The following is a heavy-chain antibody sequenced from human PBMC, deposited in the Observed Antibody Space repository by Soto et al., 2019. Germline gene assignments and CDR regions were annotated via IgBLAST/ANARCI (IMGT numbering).Heavy chain of an antibody. Sequence: GGSLRLSCTASGFTFGDYAMSWFRQAPGKGLEWVGFIRSKAYGGTTEYAASVKGRFTISRDDSKSIAYLQMNSLKTEDTAVYYCTRPGIAVAGYYYYYGMDVWGQGTTVTVSS. J-gene: IGHJ6*02. CDR2: IRSKAYGGTT. CDR1: GFTFGDYA. CDR3: TRPGIAVAGYYYYYGMDV. D-gene: IGHD6-19*01. V-gene: IGHV3-49*03.